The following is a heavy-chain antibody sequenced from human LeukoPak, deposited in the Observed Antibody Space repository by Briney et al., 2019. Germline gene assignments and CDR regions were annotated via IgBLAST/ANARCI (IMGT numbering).Heavy chain of an antibody. CDR2: IYTSGSS. CDR1: GGSMSRYY. D-gene: IGHD2-2*01. CDR3: ARLSLPDVVGAFDI. Sequence: SETLSLTCTVSGGSMSRYYWSWIRQPAGKGLEWIGRIYTSGSSTYNPSLESRISMSIDTSKNQFSLRLSSVTAADTAVYYFARLSLPDVVGAFDIWGQGTLVTVSS. J-gene: IGHJ3*02. V-gene: IGHV4-4*07.